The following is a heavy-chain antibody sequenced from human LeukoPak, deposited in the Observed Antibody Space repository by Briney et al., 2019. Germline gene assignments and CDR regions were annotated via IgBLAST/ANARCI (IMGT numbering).Heavy chain of an antibody. CDR2: INHSGST. D-gene: IGHD2-15*01. V-gene: IGHV4-34*01. CDR1: GVSFSGYY. Sequence: PSETLSLTCAVYGVSFSGYYWSWIRQPPGKGLEWIGEINHSGSTNYNPSLKSRVTISVDTSKNQFSLKLSSVTAADTAVYYCASLVVVVAATGWFDPWGQGTLVTVSS. CDR3: ASLVVVVAATGWFDP. J-gene: IGHJ5*02.